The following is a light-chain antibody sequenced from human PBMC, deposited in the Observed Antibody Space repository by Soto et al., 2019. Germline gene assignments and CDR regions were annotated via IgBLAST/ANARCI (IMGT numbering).Light chain of an antibody. Sequence: QSALTQPASVSGSPEQSITISCTGTSSDVGAHKFVSWFQQHPGKAPKLIMYEGSYRPSGVYNRFSGSKSGNTASLTILVLRSEDEADYYCSSRTTNTTVVFGGGTKVPVL. V-gene: IGLV2-14*01. J-gene: IGLJ2*01. CDR2: EGS. CDR3: SSRTTNTTVV. CDR1: SSDVGAHKF.